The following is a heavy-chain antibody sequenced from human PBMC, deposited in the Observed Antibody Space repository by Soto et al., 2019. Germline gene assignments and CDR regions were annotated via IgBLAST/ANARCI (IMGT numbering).Heavy chain of an antibody. CDR1: GFTFSSHW. CDR2: IATDGSRT. CDR3: ARDRPHNWFDP. D-gene: IGHD6-6*01. V-gene: IGHV3-74*01. J-gene: IGHJ5*02. Sequence: GGSLRLSCAASGFTFSSHWMHWVRQAPGKGPVWVSRIATDGSRTTYADSVKGRFTISRDNAKNMLYLQMNSLRVEDTAVYYCARDRPHNWFDPWGQGTLVTVSS.